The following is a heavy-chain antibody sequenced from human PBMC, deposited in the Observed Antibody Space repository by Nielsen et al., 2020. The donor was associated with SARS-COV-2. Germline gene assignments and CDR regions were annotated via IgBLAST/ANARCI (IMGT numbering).Heavy chain of an antibody. D-gene: IGHD3-16*01. J-gene: IGHJ4*02. Sequence: RQAPGKGLEWIGYIYYSGSTYYNPSLKSRVTISVDTSKNQFSLKLSSVTAADTAVYYCARGGGTFDYWGQGTLVTVSS. CDR3: ARGGGTFDY. V-gene: IGHV4-31*02. CDR2: IYYSGST.